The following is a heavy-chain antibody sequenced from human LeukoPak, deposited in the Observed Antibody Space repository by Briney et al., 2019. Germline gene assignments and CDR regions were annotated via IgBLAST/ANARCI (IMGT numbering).Heavy chain of an antibody. CDR3: ARIPDYYYDSSGYVA. J-gene: IGHJ5*02. D-gene: IGHD3-22*01. V-gene: IGHV3-48*03. CDR2: VSGSGNTI. Sequence: GGSLRLSCAASEFTFSSYEMNWVRQAPGKGLEWVSYVSGSGNTIYYADSVKGRFTISRDNAKNPLYLQMDSLRAEDTAVYYCARIPDYYYDSSGYVAWGQGTLVTVSS. CDR1: EFTFSSYE.